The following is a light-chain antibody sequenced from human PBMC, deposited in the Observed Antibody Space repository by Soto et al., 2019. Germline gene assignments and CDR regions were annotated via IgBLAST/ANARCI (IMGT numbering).Light chain of an antibody. Sequence: DIVLTQSAATLSLSPGEGVTLSCMASQSISNSLAWYQQKPGQAPRLLIYDASTRATGIPARFSGSGSGTDFTLTISRLEPEDSSVYYCQQFNNWPPWTLAQGTKVDI. V-gene: IGKV3-11*01. CDR1: QSISNS. CDR3: QQFNNWPPWT. J-gene: IGKJ1*01. CDR2: DAS.